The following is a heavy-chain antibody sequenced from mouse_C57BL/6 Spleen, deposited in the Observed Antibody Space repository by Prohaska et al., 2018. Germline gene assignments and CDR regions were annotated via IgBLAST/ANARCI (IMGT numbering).Heavy chain of an antibody. CDR2: INPDSSTI. Sequence: EVKLLQSGGGLVQPGGSLKLSCAASGIDFSRYCMSWVRRAPGKGLEWIGEINPDSSTINYAPSLKDKFIISRDNAKNTLDLQMSKVRSEDTALYYCASPNWDWYFDVWGTGTTVTVSS. J-gene: IGHJ1*03. CDR1: GIDFSRYC. CDR3: ASPNWDWYFDV. V-gene: IGHV4-1*01. D-gene: IGHD4-1*01.